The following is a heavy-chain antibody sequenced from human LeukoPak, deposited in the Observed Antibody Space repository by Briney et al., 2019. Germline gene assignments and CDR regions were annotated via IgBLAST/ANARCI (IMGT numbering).Heavy chain of an antibody. J-gene: IGHJ4*02. CDR2: IKEDGSEK. V-gene: IGHV3-7*01. D-gene: IGHD1-26*01. CDR1: GFTVSSYW. Sequence: GGSLRLSCAASGFTVSSYWMSWVRHTIGKGRECVAKIKEDGSEKHYVDSVKGRFTISRDNAKNSLCLQMNSLRAEDTAVYYCARDYSGGWNDYWGQGTLVTVSS. CDR3: ARDYSGGWNDY.